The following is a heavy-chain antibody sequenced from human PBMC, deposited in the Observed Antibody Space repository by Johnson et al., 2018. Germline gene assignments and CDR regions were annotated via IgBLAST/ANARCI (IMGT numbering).Heavy chain of an antibody. CDR2: IIPMFHTP. V-gene: IGHV1-69*01. J-gene: IGHJ3*01. CDR3: GKAVASGTMVLVVGDGFDF. D-gene: IGHD3-22*01. CDR1: GYAFSSYA. Sequence: QVQLVQSGAEVQKPGASVKVSCKASGYAFSSYAINWVRQAPGQGLEWMGGIIPMFHTPNYAQKFQGRVTITADESTGTAYMELSSLRNEDTDVYYCGKAVASGTMVLVVGDGFDFWGQGTMVTVSS.